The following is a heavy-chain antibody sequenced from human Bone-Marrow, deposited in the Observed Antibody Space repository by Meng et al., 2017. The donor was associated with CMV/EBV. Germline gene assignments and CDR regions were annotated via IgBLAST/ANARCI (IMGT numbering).Heavy chain of an antibody. J-gene: IGHJ6*02. V-gene: IGHV3-30*04. CDR2: MSFDGRNT. CDR3: ARESPRWGYYYGMDV. Sequence: GESLKISCTASGFIFSSFALHWVRQAPGMGLEWLSVMSFDGRNTYEADSVKGRFTISRDNSRNTLYLEMNSLRAEDTAVYYCARESPRWGYYYGMDVWGQGTTVTVSS. CDR1: GFIFSSFA. D-gene: IGHD3-16*01.